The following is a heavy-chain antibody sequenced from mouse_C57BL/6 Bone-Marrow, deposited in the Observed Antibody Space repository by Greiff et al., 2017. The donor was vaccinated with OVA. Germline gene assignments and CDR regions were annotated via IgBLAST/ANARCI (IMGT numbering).Heavy chain of an antibody. CDR1: GFSFNTYA. V-gene: IGHV10-1*01. CDR3: VRRNYYGSSLYYAMDY. J-gene: IGHJ4*01. D-gene: IGHD1-1*01. CDR2: IRSKSNNYAT. Sequence: EVKLQESGGGLVQPKGSLKLSCAASGFSFNTYAMNWVRQAPGKGLEWVARIRSKSNNYATYYADSVKDRFTSSRDDSESMLYLQVNNLKTEDTAMYYCVRRNYYGSSLYYAMDYWGQGTSVTVSS.